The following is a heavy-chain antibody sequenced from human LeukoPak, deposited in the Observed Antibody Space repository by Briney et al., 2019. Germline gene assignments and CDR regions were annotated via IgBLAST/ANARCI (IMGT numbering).Heavy chain of an antibody. D-gene: IGHD2-2*01. CDR3: ARDLGYCSSTSCREDGDY. J-gene: IGHJ4*02. Sequence: SGTLSLTCAVSGGSISSSNWRSWVRQPPGKGLEWIGEIYHSGSTNYNPSLKSRLTILVAKSKNQFSLKLSSVTAAHTAVYYWARDLGYCSSTSCREDGDYWGQGTLVTVSS. CDR1: GGSISSSNW. V-gene: IGHV4-4*02. CDR2: IYHSGST.